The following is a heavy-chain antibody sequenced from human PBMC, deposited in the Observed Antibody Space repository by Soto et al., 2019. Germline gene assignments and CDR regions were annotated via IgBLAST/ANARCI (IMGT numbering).Heavy chain of an antibody. V-gene: IGHV4-34*01. D-gene: IGHD3-10*01. CDR3: ARGRRSMVRGVISLDY. J-gene: IGHJ4*02. CDR1: GGSFSGYY. Sequence: SETLSLTCAVYGGSFSGYYWSWIRQPPGKGLEWIGEINHSGSTNYNPSLKSRVTISVDTSKNQFSLKLSSVTAADTAVYYCARGRRSMVRGVISLDYWGQGTLVTVSS. CDR2: INHSGST.